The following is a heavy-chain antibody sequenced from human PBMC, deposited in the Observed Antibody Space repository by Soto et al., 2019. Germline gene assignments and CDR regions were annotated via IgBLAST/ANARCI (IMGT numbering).Heavy chain of an antibody. CDR3: AREGVSSRWYNYYGMDV. J-gene: IGHJ6*02. D-gene: IGHD6-13*01. CDR1: GGSISSYY. CDR2: IYYRGST. V-gene: IGHV4-59*01. Sequence: QVQLQESGPGLVKPSETLSLTCTVSGGSISSYYWSWIGQPPGKGPEWIGYIYYRGSTNYNPSLKSRVTIAVDTSKNQFSLKLSSVTAADTAVYYCAREGVSSRWYNYYGMDVWGQGTTVTVSS.